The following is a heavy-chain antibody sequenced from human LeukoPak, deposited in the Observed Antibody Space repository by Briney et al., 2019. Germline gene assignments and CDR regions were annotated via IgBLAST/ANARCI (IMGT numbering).Heavy chain of an antibody. CDR1: GGSISSNY. Sequence: SETLSLTCTVSGGSISSNYWSWMRQPPGKGLEWIGYFYYSGSTTYNPSLKSRVTISVDTSRNQFSLKLSSVTAADTAIYYCARHEGVTGYYPLDYWGQGPLATVSS. CDR3: ARHEGVTGYYPLDY. CDR2: FYYSGST. D-gene: IGHD3-9*01. V-gene: IGHV4-59*08. J-gene: IGHJ4*02.